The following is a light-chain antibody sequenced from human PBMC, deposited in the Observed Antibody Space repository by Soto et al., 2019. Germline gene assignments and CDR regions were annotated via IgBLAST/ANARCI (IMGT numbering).Light chain of an antibody. J-gene: IGLJ1*01. CDR3: CSSGGSPTYV. CDR2: EVN. Sequence: QSVLIQPASVSGSPGQSIAISCTGTSSNVGSYKLVSWYQQHPGKAPKLMIFEVNKRPSGVSNRFSGSKSGNTASLTISGLKVEDEADYYCCSSGGSPTYVFGTGTKVTV. V-gene: IGLV2-23*02. CDR1: SSNVGSYKL.